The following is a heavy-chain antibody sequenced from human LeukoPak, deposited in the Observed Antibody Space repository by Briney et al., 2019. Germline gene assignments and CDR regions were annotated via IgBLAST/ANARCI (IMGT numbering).Heavy chain of an antibody. V-gene: IGHV1-2*04. CDR2: INPNSGGT. CDR3: ARGGSGSVPHFDY. CDR1: GYTFTGYY. Sequence: ASVKVSCKASGYTFTGYYMHWVRQAPGQGLEWMGWINPNSGGTNYAQKFQGWVTMTRDTSISTAYMELSRLRSDDTAVYYCARGGSGSVPHFDYWGQGTLVTVSS. J-gene: IGHJ4*02. D-gene: IGHD3-10*01.